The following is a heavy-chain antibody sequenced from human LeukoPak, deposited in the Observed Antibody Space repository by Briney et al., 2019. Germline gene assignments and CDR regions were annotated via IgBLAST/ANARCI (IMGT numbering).Heavy chain of an antibody. J-gene: IGHJ1*01. CDR3: AKGSGSYLRWYFQP. Sequence: GGSLRLSCAASGFTFSSYAMTWVRQAPGKGLEWVSSINGYGGSTYYADSVKGRFTISRDNSKNTLYLQMNSLRAEDTALYYCAKGSGSYLRWYFQPWGQGTLVTVSS. V-gene: IGHV3-23*01. D-gene: IGHD1-26*01. CDR2: INGYGGST. CDR1: GFTFSSYA.